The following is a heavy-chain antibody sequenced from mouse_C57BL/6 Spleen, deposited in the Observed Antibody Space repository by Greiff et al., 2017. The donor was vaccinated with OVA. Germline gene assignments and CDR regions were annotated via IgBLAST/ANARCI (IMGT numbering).Heavy chain of an antibody. CDR2: IYPGSGST. Sequence: VQLQQPGAELVKPGASVKMSCKASGYTFTSYWITWVKQRPGQGLEWIGEIYPGSGSTNYNGKFKSKATLTVDTSSSTAYMQLSSLTSEDSAVYYCAREAITTVADDWGKGTTLTVSS. D-gene: IGHD1-1*01. J-gene: IGHJ2*01. V-gene: IGHV1-55*01. CDR1: GYTFTSYW. CDR3: AREAITTVADD.